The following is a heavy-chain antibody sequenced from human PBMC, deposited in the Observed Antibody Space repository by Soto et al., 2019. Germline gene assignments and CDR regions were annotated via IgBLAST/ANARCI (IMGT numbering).Heavy chain of an antibody. J-gene: IGHJ4*02. CDR3: TTVRSGRYRGGY. CDR2: IKSKNDGGTT. CDR1: GVIFRNAW. D-gene: IGHD6-19*01. V-gene: IGHV3-15*07. Sequence: EVQLVESGGGLVKPGGSLRLSCAASGVIFRNAWMNWVRQAPGKGLEWVGRIKSKNDGGTTDYAAPVKGSFTSQRDDSKNPLYLQMHRLKTEDTAVYYGTTVRSGRYRGGYWGQGTLVTVSS.